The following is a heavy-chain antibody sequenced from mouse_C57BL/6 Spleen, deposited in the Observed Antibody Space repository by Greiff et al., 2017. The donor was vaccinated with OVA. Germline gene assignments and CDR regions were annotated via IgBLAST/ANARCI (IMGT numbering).Heavy chain of an antibody. D-gene: IGHD2-4*01. CDR3: ARVSYYDYSRFAY. V-gene: IGHV3-6*01. J-gene: IGHJ3*01. CDR1: GYSITSGYY. Sequence: EVQLQESGPGLVKPSQSLSLTCSVTGYSITSGYYWNWIRQFPGNKLEWMGYISYDGSNNYNPSLKTRISITRDTSKNQFFLKLNSVTTEDTATYYCARVSYYDYSRFAYWGQGTLVTVSA. CDR2: ISYDGSN.